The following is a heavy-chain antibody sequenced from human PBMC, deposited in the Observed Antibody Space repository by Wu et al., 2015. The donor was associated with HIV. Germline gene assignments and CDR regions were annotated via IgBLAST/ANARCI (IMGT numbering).Heavy chain of an antibody. CDR1: GDGFTSYA. D-gene: IGHD3-10*01. Sequence: QVHLVQFGGEVKKPGSSVKVTCKASGDGFTSYAVSWVRQAPGQGLEWMGGINPNREATNYAQKFRGRVTMTRDTSITTAYLELNSLRSDDTAVYYCARLQSLHGLYSNADYWGQGTLVTVSS. CDR2: INPNREAT. CDR3: ARLQSLHGLYSNADY. V-gene: IGHV1-2*02. J-gene: IGHJ4*02.